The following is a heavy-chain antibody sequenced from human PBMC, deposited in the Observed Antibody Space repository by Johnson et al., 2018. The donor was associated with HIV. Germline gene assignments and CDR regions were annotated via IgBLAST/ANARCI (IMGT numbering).Heavy chain of an antibody. J-gene: IGHJ3*02. CDR3: AKDVGNYWPDAFDI. Sequence: VQLVESGGGLIQPGGSLRLSCAASGFTFSSYWMSWVRQAPGKGLEWVANINQDGSEKYYVDSVKGRFTISRDSSKNTVYLQMNNLRAEDTAVYYCAKDVGNYWPDAFDIWGQGAVVTVSS. CDR2: INQDGSEK. D-gene: IGHD3-3*01. CDR1: GFTFSSYW. V-gene: IGHV3-7*01.